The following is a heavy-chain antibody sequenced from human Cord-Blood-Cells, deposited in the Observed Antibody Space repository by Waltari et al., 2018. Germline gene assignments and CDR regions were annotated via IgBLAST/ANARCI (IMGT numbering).Heavy chain of an antibody. CDR1: GYTFTGYS. CDR3: AATLSYGGDAFDI. J-gene: IGHJ3*02. V-gene: IGHV1-2*04. CDR2: INPNSGGT. Sequence: QVQLVQSGAEVTKPGASVEVSCKASGYTFTGYSMTWVRQAPGQGLEWMGWINPNSGGTNYAQKFQGWVTMTRDTSISTAYMELSRLRSDDTAVYYCAATLSYGGDAFDIWGQGTMVTVSS. D-gene: IGHD3-16*02.